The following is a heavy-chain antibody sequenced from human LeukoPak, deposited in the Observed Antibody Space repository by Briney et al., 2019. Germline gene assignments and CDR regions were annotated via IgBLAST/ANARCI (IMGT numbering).Heavy chain of an antibody. Sequence: ASVKVSCXASGGTFSSYAISWVRQAPGQGLEWMGGIIPIFGTANYAQKFQGRVTITTDESTSTAYMELSSLRSEDTAVYYCARTNLGGFDYWGQGTLVTVSS. J-gene: IGHJ4*02. V-gene: IGHV1-69*05. CDR3: ARTNLGGFDY. CDR1: GGTFSSYA. CDR2: IIPIFGTA. D-gene: IGHD1-26*01.